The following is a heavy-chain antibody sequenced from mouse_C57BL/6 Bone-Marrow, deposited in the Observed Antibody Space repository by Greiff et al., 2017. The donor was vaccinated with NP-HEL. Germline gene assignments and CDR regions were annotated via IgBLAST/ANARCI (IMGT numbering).Heavy chain of an antibody. J-gene: IGHJ3*01. V-gene: IGHV1-64*01. CDR2: IHPNSGST. CDR1: GYTFTSYW. D-gene: IGHD3-2*02. Sequence: QVQLQQPGAELVKPGASVKLSCKASGYTFTSYWMHWVKQRPGQGLEWIGMIHPNSGSTNYNEKFKSKATLTVYKSSSPAYMQLSSLTSADSAVYYCARQLRLMAFAYWGQGTLVTVSA. CDR3: ARQLRLMAFAY.